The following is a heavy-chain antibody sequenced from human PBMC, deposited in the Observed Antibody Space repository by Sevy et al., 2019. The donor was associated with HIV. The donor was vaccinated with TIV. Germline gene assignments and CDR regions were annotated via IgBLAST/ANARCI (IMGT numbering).Heavy chain of an antibody. CDR1: GGTFRSYI. D-gene: IGHD3-3*02. Sequence: ASVKVSCKASGGTFRSYITSWVRQAPGQGLEWMGGITPALGATNYARNFKDRVTITADESTNTVYVELRGLRSEDTAVYFCARWSISLDYWGQGTLVTVSS. J-gene: IGHJ4*02. CDR3: ARWSISLDY. V-gene: IGHV1-69*13. CDR2: ITPALGAT.